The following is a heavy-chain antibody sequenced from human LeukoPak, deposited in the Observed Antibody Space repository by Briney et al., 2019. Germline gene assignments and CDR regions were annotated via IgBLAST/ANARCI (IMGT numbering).Heavy chain of an antibody. CDR3: ARLPQGRTSWSDAFDI. Sequence: SETLSLTCTVSGGSISSSSYYWGWIRQPPGKGLEWIGSIYYSGSTYYNPSLKSRVTISVDTSKNQFSLKLSSVTAADTAVYYCARLPQGRTSWSDAFDIWGQGTMVTVSS. J-gene: IGHJ3*02. D-gene: IGHD2-2*01. CDR1: GGSISSSSYY. CDR2: IYYSGST. V-gene: IGHV4-39*01.